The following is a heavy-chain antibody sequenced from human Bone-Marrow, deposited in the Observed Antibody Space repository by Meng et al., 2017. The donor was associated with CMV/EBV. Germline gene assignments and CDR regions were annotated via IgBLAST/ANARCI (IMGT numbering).Heavy chain of an antibody. V-gene: IGHV4-30-4*08. CDR3: ARVYDYDYVWGSYRQDWYFDL. CDR2: IYYSGST. CDR1: GGSISSGDYY. D-gene: IGHD3-16*02. Sequence: QVQLQESGPGPVKPSQTLSLTCTVSGGSISSGDYYWSWIRQPPGKGLEWIGYIYYSGSTYYNPSLKSRVTISVDTSKNQFSLKLSSVTAADTAVYYCARVYDYDYVWGSYRQDWYFDLWGRGTLVTVSS. J-gene: IGHJ2*01.